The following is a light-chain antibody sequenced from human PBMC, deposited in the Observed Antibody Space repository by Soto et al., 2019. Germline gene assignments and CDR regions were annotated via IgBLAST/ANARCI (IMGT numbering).Light chain of an antibody. V-gene: IGKV3-11*01. J-gene: IGKJ2*01. CDR1: QSVSSY. Sequence: EIVLTQSPATLSLSPGERATLSCRASQSVSSYLAWYQQKPGQAPRLLIYDASNRATGIPARFSGSGSGTDFTLTISSLEPDDFAVYYCHQRTNWPHTFGQGTKLEIK. CDR2: DAS. CDR3: HQRTNWPHT.